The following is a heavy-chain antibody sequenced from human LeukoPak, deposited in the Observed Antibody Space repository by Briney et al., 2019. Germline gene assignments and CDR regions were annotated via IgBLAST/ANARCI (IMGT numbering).Heavy chain of an antibody. CDR2: ISGSGGST. V-gene: IGHV3-23*01. Sequence: TGGSLRLSCAASGFTFSNYGMSWVRQAPGKGLEWVSAISGSGGSTYYADSVKGRFTISRDNSKNTLYLQMNSLRAEDTAVYYCARHTGYNYGSYFDYWGQGTLVTVSS. J-gene: IGHJ4*02. D-gene: IGHD5-18*01. CDR1: GFTFSNYG. CDR3: ARHTGYNYGSYFDY.